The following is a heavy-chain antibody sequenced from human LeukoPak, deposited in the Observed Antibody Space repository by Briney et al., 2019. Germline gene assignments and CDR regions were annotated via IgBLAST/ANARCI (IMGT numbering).Heavy chain of an antibody. V-gene: IGHV3-21*01. J-gene: IGHJ4*02. CDR2: ISSSSNI. CDR1: EFTFSSYS. CDR3: ARGAGYCSSSSCHLWSDY. D-gene: IGHD2-2*01. Sequence: GGSLRLSCATSEFTFSSYSMNWVRQAPGKGLEWVSSISSSSNIYYADSVKGRFAISRDNPKNALYLQMNSLRAEDTAVYYCARGAGYCSSSSCHLWSDYWGQGTLVTVSS.